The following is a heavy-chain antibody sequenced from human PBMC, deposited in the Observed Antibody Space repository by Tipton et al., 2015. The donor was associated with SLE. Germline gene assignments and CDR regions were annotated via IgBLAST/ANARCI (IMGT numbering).Heavy chain of an antibody. CDR3: ARSIAAAVADAFDI. Sequence: TLPLTCAVSGYSISSGYYWGWIRQPPGKGLAWIGSIYHSGSTYYNPSLKSRVTISVDTSKNQFSLKLSSVTAADTAVYYCARSIAAAVADAFDIWGQGTMVTVSS. D-gene: IGHD6-13*01. CDR2: IYHSGST. J-gene: IGHJ3*02. V-gene: IGHV4-38-2*01. CDR1: GYSISSGYY.